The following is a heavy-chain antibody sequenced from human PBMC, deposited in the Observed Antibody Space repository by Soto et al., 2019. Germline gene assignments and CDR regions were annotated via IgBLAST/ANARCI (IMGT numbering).Heavy chain of an antibody. CDR2: VIPIFGTD. J-gene: IGHJ6*02. CDR1: GCTFNRYA. D-gene: IGHD4-17*01. V-gene: IGHV1-69*13. Sequence: GASVKVSCKASGCTFNRYALRWVRQAPGQGLEGMGGVIPIFGTDHLAQQFQGRVQNTADDAQRPAYMEVSSLSSEVQAVYFRWRDGRGYGDYYNYGMDVWGQGTTVTVSS. CDR3: WRDGRGYGDYYNYGMDV.